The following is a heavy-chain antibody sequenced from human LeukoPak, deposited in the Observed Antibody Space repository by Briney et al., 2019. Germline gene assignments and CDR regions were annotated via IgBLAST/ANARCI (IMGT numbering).Heavy chain of an antibody. J-gene: IGHJ5*02. V-gene: IGHV4-59*01. D-gene: IGHD6-6*01. CDR2: IYYIVIP. CDR3: ARTHRCIAARPCWFDP. CDR1: GGSISSYY. Sequence: SETLSLTCTVSGGSISSYYWSWIRQPPGKGLEWIGYIYYIVIPSYNPSLKSRVTISVDTSKNQFSLKLSSVTAADTAVYYCARTHRCIAARPCWFDPWGQGTLVTVSS.